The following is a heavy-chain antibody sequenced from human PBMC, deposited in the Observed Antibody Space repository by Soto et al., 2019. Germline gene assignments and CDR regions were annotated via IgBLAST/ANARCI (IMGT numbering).Heavy chain of an antibody. J-gene: IGHJ6*02. CDR1: GFNFNNFG. V-gene: IGHV3-21*01. Sequence: EVQLLESGGGPVKPGGSLRLSCAASGFNFNNFGMNWFRQAPGKGLEWVSSIRTSSSYIYYADSVKGRFTISRDNAKKSLYSEMNRLGVEDTAVYYCARDRAPFCVGDCGLVDVWGQGTSVTVSS. CDR2: IRTSSSYI. CDR3: ARDRAPFCVGDCGLVDV. D-gene: IGHD2-21*02.